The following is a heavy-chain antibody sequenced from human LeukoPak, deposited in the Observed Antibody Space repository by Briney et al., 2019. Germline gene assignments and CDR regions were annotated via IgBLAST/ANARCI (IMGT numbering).Heavy chain of an antibody. V-gene: IGHV3-7*01. CDR1: GFTFSSYW. D-gene: IGHD3-3*01. CDR2: MKEDGSEK. J-gene: IGHJ6*03. CDR3: ARDFRLEYNYYYYYMDV. Sequence: GGSLRLSCAASGFTFSSYWMTWVRQAPGKGLEWVANMKEDGSEKYYVDSVKGRFTISRDNAKNSLYLQMNSLRAEDTAVYYCARDFRLEYNYYYYYMDVWGKGTTVTISS.